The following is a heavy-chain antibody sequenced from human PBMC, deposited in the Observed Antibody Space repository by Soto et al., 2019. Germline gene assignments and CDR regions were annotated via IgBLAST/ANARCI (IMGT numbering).Heavy chain of an antibody. CDR3: ATEADGYYDVLTGYYKMGYFDY. Sequence: GSLRLSCAGSGFTFSNAWMSWVRQAPGKGLEWVGRIKSKTDGGTADYAAPVKGRFTISRDDSKNTLYLQMNSLKTEDTAVYYCATEADGYYDVLTGYYKMGYFDYWGQGTLVTVSS. D-gene: IGHD3-9*01. CDR2: IKSKTDGGTA. J-gene: IGHJ4*02. CDR1: GFTFSNAW. V-gene: IGHV3-15*01.